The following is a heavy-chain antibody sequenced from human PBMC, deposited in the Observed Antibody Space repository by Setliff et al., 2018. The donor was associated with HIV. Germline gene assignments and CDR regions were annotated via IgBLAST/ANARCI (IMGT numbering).Heavy chain of an antibody. J-gene: IGHJ4*02. D-gene: IGHD3-3*01. CDR3: ASRYNFWNGYSRGYFDY. CDR2: IYTSGGT. Sequence: SETLSLTCTVSGGSISSGSYYWSWIRQPAGKGLEWIGHIYTSGGTNYNPSLKSRVTISVDTSKNQFSLKLSSVTAADTAVYYCASRYNFWNGYSRGYFDYWGQGTLVTVSS. V-gene: IGHV4-61*09. CDR1: GGSISSGSYY.